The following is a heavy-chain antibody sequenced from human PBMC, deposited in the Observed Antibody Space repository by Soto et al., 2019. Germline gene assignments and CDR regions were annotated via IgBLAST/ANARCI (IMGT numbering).Heavy chain of an antibody. CDR3: ARVPGP. CDR2: ISYSGAT. J-gene: IGHJ5*02. CDR1: GASISGYH. V-gene: IGHV4-59*08. Sequence: ASETLSLTCTVSGASISGYHWSWIRQFPGKGLECLGYISYSGATNYNPSLKSRVTMSIDTSKNQFSLQLNSVTAADTAVYYCARVPGPWGQGTLVTVSS. D-gene: IGHD2-2*01.